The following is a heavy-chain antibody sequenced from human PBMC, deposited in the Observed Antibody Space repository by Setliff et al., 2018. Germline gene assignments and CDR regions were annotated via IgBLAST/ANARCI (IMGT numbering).Heavy chain of an antibody. J-gene: IGHJ3*02. CDR1: GDFISSGSYY. D-gene: IGHD2-2*03. CDR3: ARDPGYPSGVAGGFDT. V-gene: IGHV4-61*09. CDR2: VSSRGNT. Sequence: PSETLSLTCSLSGDFISSGSYYWSWIRQTAGNGLEWIGHVSSRGNTNYNPSLKSRVTISIDTSSKHFSLILTSVTAADPAVYYCARDPGYPSGVAGGFDTWGQGTTVTVSS.